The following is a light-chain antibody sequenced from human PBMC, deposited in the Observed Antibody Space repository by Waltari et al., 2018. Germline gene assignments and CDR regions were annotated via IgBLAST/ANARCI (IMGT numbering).Light chain of an antibody. Sequence: DIVMTQSPASLAVSLGGRATINCKSSRSVLDTSKNKNFLAWYQLKPGQSPKLLIYWASTRESGVPDRFSASVSGTDFTLTISSLQAEDVAIYSCQQYYAAPYTFGQGTKVEIK. V-gene: IGKV4-1*01. J-gene: IGKJ2*01. CDR3: QQYYAAPYT. CDR1: RSVLDTSKNKNF. CDR2: WAS.